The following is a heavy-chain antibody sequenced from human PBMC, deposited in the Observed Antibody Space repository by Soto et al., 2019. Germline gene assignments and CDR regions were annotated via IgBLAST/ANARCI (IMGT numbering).Heavy chain of an antibody. Sequence: EVQLVESGGGLVKPGGSLRLSWAASGFTFSNAWMSWVRQAPGKGLEWVGRIKSKTDGGTTDYAAPVKGRFTISRDDSKNTLYLQMNSLKSEDTAVYYCTPDPARDIVVVPAAMPSFDYWGQGTLVTVSS. CDR1: GFTFSNAW. J-gene: IGHJ4*02. CDR2: IKSKTDGGTT. CDR3: TPDPARDIVVVPAAMPSFDY. V-gene: IGHV3-15*01. D-gene: IGHD2-2*01.